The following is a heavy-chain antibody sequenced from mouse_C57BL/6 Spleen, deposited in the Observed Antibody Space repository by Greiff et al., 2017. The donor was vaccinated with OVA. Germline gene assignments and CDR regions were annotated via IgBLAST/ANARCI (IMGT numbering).Heavy chain of an antibody. V-gene: IGHV5-9-1*02. Sequence: EVKLVESGEGLVKPGGSLKLSCAASGFTFSSYAMSWVRQTPEKRLEWVAYISSGGDYIYYADTVKGRFTISRDNARNTLYLQMSSLKSEDTAMYYCTREDGGNYFDYWGQGTTLTVSS. CDR3: TREDGGNYFDY. CDR2: ISSGGDYI. CDR1: GFTFSSYA. J-gene: IGHJ2*01. D-gene: IGHD2-3*01.